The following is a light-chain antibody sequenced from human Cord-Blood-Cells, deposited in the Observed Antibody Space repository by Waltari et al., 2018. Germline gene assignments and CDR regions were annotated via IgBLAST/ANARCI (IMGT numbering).Light chain of an antibody. CDR2: AAS. CDR3: QQSYSTLRT. CDR1: QSISSY. Sequence: DIQMTQSPSSLSASVGDRVTITCRASQSISSYLNWYQQKPGKAPKLLIYAASSLQSGVPSRFSGSGSGTDFTLTISSLQPEDFATYYCQQSYSTLRTFCQGTKVEIK. J-gene: IGKJ1*01. V-gene: IGKV1-39*01.